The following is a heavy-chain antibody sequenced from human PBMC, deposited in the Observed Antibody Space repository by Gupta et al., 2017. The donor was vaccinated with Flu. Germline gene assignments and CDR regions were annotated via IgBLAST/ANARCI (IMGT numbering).Heavy chain of an antibody. CDR2: IYYSGSA. CDR3: RGSGSWNFDL. J-gene: IGHJ2*01. D-gene: IGHD3-10*01. CDR1: SGSIGSSHYY. Sequence: QLQLQESGPGLVKPSETLSLNCTVSSGSIGSSHYYWGWVRQPPGKGLEWIGSIYYSGSAHYNPSLKSRVTMSVDTSKNQLSLKLTSVTAADTAMYFCRGSGSWNFDLWGRGTLVTVSS. V-gene: IGHV4-39*01.